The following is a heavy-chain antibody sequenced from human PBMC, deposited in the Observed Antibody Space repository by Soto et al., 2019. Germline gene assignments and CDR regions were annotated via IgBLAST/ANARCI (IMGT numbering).Heavy chain of an antibody. D-gene: IGHD4-17*01. CDR1: GYTFTSYA. CDR3: ASSTTVTPGYYYGMDV. J-gene: IGHJ6*02. V-gene: IGHV1-3*01. Sequence: GASVKVSCKASGYTFTSYAMHWVRQAPGQRLEWMGWINAGNGNTKYSQKFQGRVTITRDTSASTAYMELSSLRSEDTAVYYCASSTTVTPGYYYGMDVWGQGTTVTVSS. CDR2: INAGNGNT.